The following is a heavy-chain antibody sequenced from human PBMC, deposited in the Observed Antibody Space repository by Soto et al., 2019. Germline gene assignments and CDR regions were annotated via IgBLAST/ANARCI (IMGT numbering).Heavy chain of an antibody. Sequence: QVTLKESGPVLVKPTETLTLTCTVSGFSLSNARMGVSWIRQPPGKALECLAHIFSNDEKSYSTSLKSRLTISKDTSKSQVVLTMTNMDPVDTATYYCARVQWGLPPRYYYYYGMDVWGQGTTVTVSS. V-gene: IGHV2-26*01. CDR1: GFSLSNARMG. D-gene: IGHD1-26*01. CDR3: ARVQWGLPPRYYYYYGMDV. CDR2: IFSNDEK. J-gene: IGHJ6*02.